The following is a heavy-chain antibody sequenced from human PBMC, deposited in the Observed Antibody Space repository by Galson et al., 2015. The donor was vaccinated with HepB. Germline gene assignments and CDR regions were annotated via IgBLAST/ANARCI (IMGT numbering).Heavy chain of an antibody. Sequence: SLRLSCAASGFTFSSYSMNWVRQAPGKGLEWVSSISSSSYIYYADSVKGRFTISRDNAKNSLYLQMNSLRAEDTAVYYCARGAPYYYGSGSYPFDYWCQGTLVTVSS. CDR3: ARGAPYYYGSGSYPFDY. CDR1: GFTFSSYS. V-gene: IGHV3-21*01. D-gene: IGHD3-10*01. J-gene: IGHJ4*02. CDR2: ISSSSYI.